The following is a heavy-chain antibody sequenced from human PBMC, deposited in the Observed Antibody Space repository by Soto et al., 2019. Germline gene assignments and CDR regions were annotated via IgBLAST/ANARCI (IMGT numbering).Heavy chain of an antibody. CDR1: GYTFTSYG. Sequence: QVQLVQSGAEVKKPGASVKVSCKASGYTFTSYGISWGRQAPGQGLEWMGWITAYNGNTNYAQKLQGRVTMTTDTSTSTAYMELRSLRSDDTAVYYCARGDILTGYYYYYYYYMDVWGKGTTVTVSS. V-gene: IGHV1-18*01. J-gene: IGHJ6*03. CDR3: ARGDILTGYYYYYYYYMDV. CDR2: ITAYNGNT. D-gene: IGHD3-9*01.